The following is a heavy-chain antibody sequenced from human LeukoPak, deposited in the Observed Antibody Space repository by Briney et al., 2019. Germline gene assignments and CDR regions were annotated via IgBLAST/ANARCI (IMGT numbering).Heavy chain of an antibody. CDR3: AKGDSTTLLRPYYFDY. V-gene: IGHV3-23*01. CDR1: GFTFSSYA. Sequence: GGSLRLSCAASGFTFSSYAMSWVRQAPGKGLEWVSDISGSGGSTYYADSVRGRFTISRDNSKNTLYLQMNSLRAEDTAVYYCAKGDSTTLLRPYYFDYWGQGTLVTVSS. D-gene: IGHD3-10*01. CDR2: ISGSGGST. J-gene: IGHJ4*02.